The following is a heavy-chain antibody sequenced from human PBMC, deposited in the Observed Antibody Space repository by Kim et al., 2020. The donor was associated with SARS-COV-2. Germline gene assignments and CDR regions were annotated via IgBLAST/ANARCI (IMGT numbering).Heavy chain of an antibody. Sequence: ASVKVSCKTSGYTFTSSDINWVRQATGQGLEWMGWMNPNSGNTGYAQKFQGRVTMTRNTSISTAYMELSSLRSEDTAVYYCARGFHTGSYFDYWGQGALVTVSS. V-gene: IGHV1-8*01. J-gene: IGHJ4*02. D-gene: IGHD1-26*01. CDR1: GYTFTSSD. CDR3: ARGFHTGSYFDY. CDR2: MNPNSGNT.